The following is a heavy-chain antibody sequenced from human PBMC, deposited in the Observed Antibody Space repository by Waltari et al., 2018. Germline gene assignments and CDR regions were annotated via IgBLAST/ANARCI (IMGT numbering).Heavy chain of an antibody. J-gene: IGHJ4*02. CDR2: IYYSGST. D-gene: IGHD2-15*01. Sequence: QVQLQESGPGLVKPSETLSLTCTVSGGSISSYYWSWIRQPPGKGLEWIGYIYYSGSTNYNPSLKSRVTISVDTSKNQFSLKLSSVTAADTAVYYCARGVSGGLFDYWGQGTLVTVSS. CDR1: GGSISSYY. CDR3: ARGVSGGLFDY. V-gene: IGHV4-59*01.